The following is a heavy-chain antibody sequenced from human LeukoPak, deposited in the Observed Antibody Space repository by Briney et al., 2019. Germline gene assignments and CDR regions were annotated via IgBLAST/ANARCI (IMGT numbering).Heavy chain of an antibody. CDR1: GDSVSSNSAA. Sequence: PSQTLSLTCAISGDSVSSNSAAWNWIRQTPSSGLEWLGRTYYRSKWYNDYAVSVKSRIIINPDTSKNQFSLQLNSVTPEDTAVYYCARARSYYDSSGYYQYYFDYWGQGTLVTVSS. D-gene: IGHD3-22*01. CDR2: TYYRSKWYN. J-gene: IGHJ4*02. CDR3: ARARSYYDSSGYYQYYFDY. V-gene: IGHV6-1*01.